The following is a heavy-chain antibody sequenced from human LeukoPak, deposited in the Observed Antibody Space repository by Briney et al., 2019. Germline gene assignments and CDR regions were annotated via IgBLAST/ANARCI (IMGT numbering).Heavy chain of an antibody. CDR3: ARVSTTSNWFDP. V-gene: IGHV6-1*01. Sequence: SQTLSLTCAISGDSVSSNSAAWNWIRQSPSRGLEWLGRTYYRSKWYNDYGVSVKSRISINPDTSKNQFSLQLNSVTPEDTAVYYCARVSTTSNWFDPWGQGTLVTVSS. CDR2: TYYRSKWYN. J-gene: IGHJ5*02. CDR1: GDSVSSNSAA. D-gene: IGHD1-14*01.